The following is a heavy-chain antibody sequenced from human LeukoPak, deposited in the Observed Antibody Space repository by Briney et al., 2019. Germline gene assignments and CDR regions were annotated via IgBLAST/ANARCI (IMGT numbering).Heavy chain of an antibody. CDR1: GFTFSSYA. CDR2: ISYDGSNK. Sequence: GGPLRLSCAASGFTFSSYAMHWVRQAPGKGLEWVAVISYDGSNKYYADSVKGRFTISRDNSKNTLYLQMNSLRAEDTAVYYCARDSGKLYYYGMDVWGQGTTVTVSS. CDR3: ARDSGKLYYYGMDV. J-gene: IGHJ6*02. V-gene: IGHV3-30*04. D-gene: IGHD1-14*01.